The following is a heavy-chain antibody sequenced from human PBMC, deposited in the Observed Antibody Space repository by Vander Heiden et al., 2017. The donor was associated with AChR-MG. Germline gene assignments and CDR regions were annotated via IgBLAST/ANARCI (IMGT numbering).Heavy chain of an antibody. CDR1: GFTFSGSA. J-gene: IGHJ6*03. D-gene: IGHD2-2*01. CDR2: IRSKANSYAT. V-gene: IGHV3-73*02. CDR3: TSVVPAALYYYYMDV. Sequence: EVQLVESGGGLVQPGGSLKLSCAASGFTFSGSAMHWVRQASGKGLEWVGRIRSKANSYATAYAASVKGRFTISRDDSKNTAYLQMNSLKTEDTAVYYCTSVVPAALYYYYMDVWGKGTTVTVSS.